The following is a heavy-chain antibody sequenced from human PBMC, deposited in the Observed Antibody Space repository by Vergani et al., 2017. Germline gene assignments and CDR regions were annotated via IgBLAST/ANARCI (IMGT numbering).Heavy chain of an antibody. CDR2: LTGHGGST. J-gene: IGHJ4*02. CDR1: GFTLSTYA. Sequence: EVQLLESGGSLKKPGGSVRLSCAASGFTLSTYAMHGVRQAPGKGLEWVSALTGHGGSTYDADSFKGRFIISRDNSRDTLYLQMNSLRPEDTATYYCVKDAGSYVNFFDSWGQGTLVTVSS. V-gene: IGHV3-23*01. CDR3: VKDAGSYVNFFDS. D-gene: IGHD1-26*01.